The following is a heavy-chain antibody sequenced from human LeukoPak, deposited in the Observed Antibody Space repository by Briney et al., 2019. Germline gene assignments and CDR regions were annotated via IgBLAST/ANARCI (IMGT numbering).Heavy chain of an antibody. CDR1: GGTFSSYA. CDR3: ARANTAHIVDV. D-gene: IGHD5-18*01. Sequence: GASVKVSCKASGGTFSSYAISWVRQAPGQGLEWMGGILPTFGTANYAQKFQGRVTITADESTGTAYMELSSLRSEDTAVYYCARANTAHIVDVWGQGTTVTVSS. J-gene: IGHJ6*02. V-gene: IGHV1-69*13. CDR2: ILPTFGTA.